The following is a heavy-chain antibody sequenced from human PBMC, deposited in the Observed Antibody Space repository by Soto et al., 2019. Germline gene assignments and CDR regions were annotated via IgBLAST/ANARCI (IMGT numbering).Heavy chain of an antibody. D-gene: IGHD5-12*01. Sequence: QVQLVQSGAEVRKPGSSVKVSCKTSGGLISKYSFNWVRQAPGQGLEWMGGVLPISGSTDYAQKFQGRLTSTADRSTSTVYMELSRLRSDDTANYYCATIRVRGGPLRFEDGGQGMLISVSS. CDR1: GGLISKYS. CDR3: ATIRVRGGPLRFED. J-gene: IGHJ4*01. CDR2: VLPISGST. V-gene: IGHV1-69*06.